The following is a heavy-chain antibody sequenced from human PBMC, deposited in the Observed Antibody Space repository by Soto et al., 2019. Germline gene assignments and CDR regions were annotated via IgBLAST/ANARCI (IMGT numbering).Heavy chain of an antibody. D-gene: IGHD5-18*01. CDR2: IIPIFGTA. CDR3: ARVASYGPGVDY. CDR1: GGTFSSYA. V-gene: IGHV1-69*13. J-gene: IGHJ4*02. Sequence: SVKVSCKASGGTFSSYAISWVRQAPGQGLEWMGGIIPIFGTANYAQKFQGRVTITADESTSTAYMELSSLRSEDTAVYYCARVASYGPGVDYWGQGTLVTVSS.